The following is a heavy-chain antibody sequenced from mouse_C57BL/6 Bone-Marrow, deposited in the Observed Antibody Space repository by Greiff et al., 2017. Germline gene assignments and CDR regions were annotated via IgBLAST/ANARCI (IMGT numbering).Heavy chain of an antibody. CDR1: GYTFTSYW. CDR3: ARSITTVVATVDY. J-gene: IGHJ2*01. Sequence: QVHVKQSGAELAKPGASVKLSCKASGYTFTSYWMHWVKQRPGQGLEWIGYINPSSGYTKYNQKFKDKATLTADKSSSTAYMQLSSLTYEDSAVYYCARSITTVVATVDYWGQGTTLTVSS. CDR2: INPSSGYT. D-gene: IGHD1-1*01. V-gene: IGHV1-7*01.